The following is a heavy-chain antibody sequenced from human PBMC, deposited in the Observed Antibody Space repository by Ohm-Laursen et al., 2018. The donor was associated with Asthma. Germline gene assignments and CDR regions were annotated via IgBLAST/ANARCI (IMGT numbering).Heavy chain of an antibody. Sequence: SLRLSCAASGFTLSSYGMHWVRQAPGKGLEWVAVMAYDGSNKYYADSVKGRFTISRDNSKNTLYLQMNSLRAEDTAVYYCARDVAGTFGYWGQGALVTVSS. D-gene: IGHD6-19*01. CDR1: GFTLSSYG. CDR3: ARDVAGTFGY. V-gene: IGHV3-30*03. J-gene: IGHJ4*02. CDR2: MAYDGSNK.